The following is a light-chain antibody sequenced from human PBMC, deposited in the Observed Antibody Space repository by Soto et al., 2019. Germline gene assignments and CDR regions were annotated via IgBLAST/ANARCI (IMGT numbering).Light chain of an antibody. CDR1: QNVLYNSNNKNY. CDR3: QQHYTTPIT. Sequence: DFVMTQSPDSLAVSLGERATINCRSSQNVLYNSNNKNYLAWYQQKPGQPPKLLIYWASTREYGVPDRFSGSGSGTDLTLTISSLQAEDVGVYYCQQHYTTPITFGGGTKVEIK. CDR2: WAS. J-gene: IGKJ4*01. V-gene: IGKV4-1*01.